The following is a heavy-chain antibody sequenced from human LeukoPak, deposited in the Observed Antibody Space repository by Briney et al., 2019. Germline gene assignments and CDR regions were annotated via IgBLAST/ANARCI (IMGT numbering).Heavy chain of an antibody. J-gene: IGHJ6*02. V-gene: IGHV4-39*01. CDR3: ARRRGAFTGYGMDV. CDR2: IFYSGST. CDR1: GGSLSSSSYY. Sequence: SETLSLTCTVSGGSLSSSSYYWGWLRQPPGRGLEWIGSIFYSGSTYYNPALKSRVTISVDTSKNQFSLKLSSVAAADTAVYYCARRRGAFTGYGMDVWGQGTTVTVSS. D-gene: IGHD7-27*01.